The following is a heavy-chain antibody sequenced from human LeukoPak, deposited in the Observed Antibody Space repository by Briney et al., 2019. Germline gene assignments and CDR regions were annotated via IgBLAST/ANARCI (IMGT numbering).Heavy chain of an antibody. CDR2: ISYDGSNK. V-gene: IGHV3-30*04. Sequence: GGSLRLSCAASGFTFSSYAMHWVRQAPGKGLEWVAVISYDGSNKYYADSVKGRFTISRDDAKNSLYLQMNSLRAEDTAVYYCAREDYFYHIDGWGEGTTVTVSS. CDR1: GFTFSSYA. CDR3: AREDYFYHIDG. J-gene: IGHJ6*03.